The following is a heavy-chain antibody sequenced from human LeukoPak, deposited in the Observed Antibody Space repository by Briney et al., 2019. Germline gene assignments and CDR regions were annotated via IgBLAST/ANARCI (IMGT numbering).Heavy chain of an antibody. CDR3: ASIPGGRYSYGFLYFDY. CDR2: ISGSGGST. Sequence: PGGALRLSCAASGFTFSSYAMSWVRQAPGKGLEWVSAISGSGGSTYYADSVKGRFTISRDNSKNTLYLQMNSLRAEDTAVYYCASIPGGRYSYGFLYFDYWGQGTLVTVSS. CDR1: GFTFSSYA. V-gene: IGHV3-23*01. J-gene: IGHJ4*02. D-gene: IGHD5-18*01.